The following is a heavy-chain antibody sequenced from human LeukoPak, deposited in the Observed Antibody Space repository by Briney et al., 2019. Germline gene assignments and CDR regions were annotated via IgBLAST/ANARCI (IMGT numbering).Heavy chain of an antibody. CDR1: GYTFTSYG. V-gene: IGHV1-69*04. Sequence: SVKVSCKASGYTFTSYGISWVRQAPGQGLEWMGRIIPILGIANYAQKFQGRVTITADKSTSTAYMELSSLRSEDTAVYYCARDAVDTAMVVFDYWGQGTLVTVSS. D-gene: IGHD5-18*01. J-gene: IGHJ4*02. CDR3: ARDAVDTAMVVFDY. CDR2: IIPILGIA.